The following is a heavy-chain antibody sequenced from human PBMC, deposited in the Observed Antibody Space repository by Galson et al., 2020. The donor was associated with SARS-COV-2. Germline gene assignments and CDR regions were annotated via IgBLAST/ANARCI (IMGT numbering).Heavy chain of an antibody. D-gene: IGHD3-16*02. Sequence: ASVKVSCKASGYTFTGYYMHWVRQAPGQGLEWMGWINPNSGGTNYAQKFQGRVTMTRDTSISTAYMELSRLRSDDTAVYYCASYGNWGLPGDYVWGSYRYYYGMDVWGQGTTVTVSS. J-gene: IGHJ6*02. V-gene: IGHV1-2*02. CDR3: ASYGNWGLPGDYVWGSYRYYYGMDV. CDR1: GYTFTGYY. CDR2: INPNSGGT.